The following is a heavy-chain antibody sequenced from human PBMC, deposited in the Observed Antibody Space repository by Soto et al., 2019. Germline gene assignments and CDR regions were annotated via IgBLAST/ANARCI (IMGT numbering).Heavy chain of an antibody. CDR3: ARGGYCSGGSCPNWFDP. CDR1: GGSFSGYY. D-gene: IGHD2-15*01. CDR2: INQSGST. Sequence: QVQLQQWGAGLLKPSETLSLTCAVYGGSFSGYYWSWIRQPPGKGLEWMGEINQSGSTNYNPSLKSRVTISVDTSKNQFSLKLSSVTAADTAVYYCARGGYCSGGSCPNWFDPWGQGTLVTVSS. V-gene: IGHV4-34*01. J-gene: IGHJ5*02.